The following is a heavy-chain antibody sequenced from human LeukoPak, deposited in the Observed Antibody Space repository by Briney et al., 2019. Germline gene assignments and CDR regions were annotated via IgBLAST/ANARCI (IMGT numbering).Heavy chain of an antibody. D-gene: IGHD3-9*01. CDR3: ARVRSSRHWLLVGAPGPGRYYFDY. V-gene: IGHV3-7*01. CDR2: IKQDGSEK. J-gene: IGHJ4*02. CDR1: GFTFSSYW. Sequence: PGGSLRLSCAASGFTFSSYWMSWVRQAPGKGLEWVANIKQDGSEKYYVDSVKGRFTISRDNAKNSLYLQMNSLRAEDTAVYYCARVRSSRHWLLVGAPGPGRYYFDYWGQGTLVTVSS.